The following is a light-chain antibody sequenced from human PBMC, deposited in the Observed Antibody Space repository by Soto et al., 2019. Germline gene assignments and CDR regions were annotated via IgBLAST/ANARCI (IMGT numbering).Light chain of an antibody. Sequence: DIQMTQSPSSLSSSVGGIVTITCRASQDISNYLNWYQQKPGKAPKLLIYDASNLETGVPSRFSGSGSGTDFTFTISSLQPEDIATYYCQQYDNLPLTFGGGTKVDI. V-gene: IGKV1-33*01. CDR3: QQYDNLPLT. CDR1: QDISNY. CDR2: DAS. J-gene: IGKJ4*01.